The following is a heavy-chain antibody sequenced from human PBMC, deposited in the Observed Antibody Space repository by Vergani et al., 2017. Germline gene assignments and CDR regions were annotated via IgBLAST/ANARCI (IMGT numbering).Heavy chain of an antibody. J-gene: IGHJ4*02. V-gene: IGHV1-2*02. Sequence: QVQLVQSGAEVKKPGSSVKVSCKASGGTFSSYAISWVRQAPGQGLEWMGWINPNSGGTNYAQKFQGRVTMTRDASISTAYMELSRLRSDDTAVYYCARGDQTGENADYWGQGTLVTVSS. D-gene: IGHD7-27*01. CDR1: GGTFSSYA. CDR2: INPNSGGT. CDR3: ARGDQTGENADY.